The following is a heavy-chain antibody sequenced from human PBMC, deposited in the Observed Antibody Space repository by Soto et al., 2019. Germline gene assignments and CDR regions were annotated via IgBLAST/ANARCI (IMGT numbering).Heavy chain of an antibody. D-gene: IGHD2-2*01. CDR2: IYHSGST. CDR1: GGSISSSNW. V-gene: IGHV4-4*02. CDR3: ARASGTSHYYYYGMDV. Sequence: AVSGGSISSSNWWSWVRQPPGKGLEWIGEIYHSGSTNYNPSLKSRVTISVDKSKNQFSLKLSSVTAADTAVYYCARASGTSHYYYYGMDVWGQGTTVTVSS. J-gene: IGHJ6*02.